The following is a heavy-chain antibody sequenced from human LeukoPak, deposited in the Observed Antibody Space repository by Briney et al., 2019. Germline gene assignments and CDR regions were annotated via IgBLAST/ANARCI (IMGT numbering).Heavy chain of an antibody. D-gene: IGHD1-26*01. CDR1: GYTFTSYD. V-gene: IGHV1-8*01. CDR3: ARSSSGSYFGWFDP. CDR2: MNPNSGNT. Sequence: ASVKVSCKASGYTFTSYDINWVRQATGQGLEWMGWMNPNSGNTGYAQKFQGRVTMTRDTSISTAYMELSSLTSEDTAVYYCARSSSGSYFGWFDPWGQGTLVTVSS. J-gene: IGHJ5*02.